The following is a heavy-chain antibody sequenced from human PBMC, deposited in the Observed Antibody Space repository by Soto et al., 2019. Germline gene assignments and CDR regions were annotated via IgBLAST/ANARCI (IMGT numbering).Heavy chain of an antibody. D-gene: IGHD6-13*01. CDR2: IRWNSGSI. CDR1: GFTFDDYA. Sequence: EVQLVESGGGLVQPGRSLRLSCAASGFTFDDYAMHWVRQAPGKGLEWVSGIRWNSGSIGYADSVKGRFTISRDNAKNSLYLQMNSLRAEDTALYYCAKDRESIAAANGLDYWGQGTLVTVSS. V-gene: IGHV3-9*01. CDR3: AKDRESIAAANGLDY. J-gene: IGHJ4*02.